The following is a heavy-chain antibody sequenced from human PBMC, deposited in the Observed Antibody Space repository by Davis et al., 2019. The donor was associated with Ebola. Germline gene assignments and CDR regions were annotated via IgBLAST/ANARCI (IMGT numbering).Heavy chain of an antibody. CDR1: GYTFTSYG. J-gene: IGHJ6*02. D-gene: IGHD6-13*01. V-gene: IGHV1-18*01. CDR2: ISAYNGNT. CDR3: ARSSSIAALGMDV. Sequence: AASVKVSCKASGYTFTSYGISWVRQAPGQGLEWMGWISAYNGNTNYAQKLQGRVTMTRNTSISTAYMELSSLRSEDTAVYYCARSSSIAALGMDVWGQGTTVTVSS.